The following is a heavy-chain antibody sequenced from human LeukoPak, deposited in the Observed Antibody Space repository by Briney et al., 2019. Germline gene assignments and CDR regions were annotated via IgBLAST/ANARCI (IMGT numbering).Heavy chain of an antibody. Sequence: PPETLSLTCAVYGGSFSGYYWSWIRQPPGKGLEWIGEINHSGSTNYNPSLKSRVTISVDTSKNQFSLKLSSVTAADTAVYYCARGLYGSGSYYYYYYYGMDVWGQGTTVTVSS. CDR3: ARGLYGSGSYYYYYYYGMDV. V-gene: IGHV4-34*01. D-gene: IGHD3-10*01. CDR1: GGSFSGYY. CDR2: INHSGST. J-gene: IGHJ6*02.